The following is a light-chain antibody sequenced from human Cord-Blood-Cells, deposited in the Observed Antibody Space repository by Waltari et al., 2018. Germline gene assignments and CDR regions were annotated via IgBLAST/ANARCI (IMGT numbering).Light chain of an antibody. J-gene: IGLJ2*01. Sequence: SYVLTQPPSVSVAPGKPARITCGGNNIGRKSGHWYQQKPGQAPVLVVYDDSDRPSGIPERFSGSNSGNTATLTISRVEAGDEADYYCQVWDSSSDHVVFGGGTKLTVL. CDR1: NIGRKS. CDR2: DDS. CDR3: QVWDSSSDHVV. V-gene: IGLV3-21*03.